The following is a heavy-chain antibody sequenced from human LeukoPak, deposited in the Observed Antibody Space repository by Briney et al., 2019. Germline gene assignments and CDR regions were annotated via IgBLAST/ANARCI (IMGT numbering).Heavy chain of an antibody. D-gene: IGHD3-9*01. J-gene: IGHJ3*02. V-gene: IGHV3-53*01. CDR1: GFTVSSNY. CDR2: IYSGGST. Sequence: GGSLRLSCAASGFTVSSNYMSWVRQAPGKGLEWVSVIYSGGSTDYADSVKGRFTISRDNSKNTLYLQMDSLRVEDTAVYYCARSSHYDILTGYSEEDAFDIWGQGTMVTVSS. CDR3: ARSSHYDILTGYSEEDAFDI.